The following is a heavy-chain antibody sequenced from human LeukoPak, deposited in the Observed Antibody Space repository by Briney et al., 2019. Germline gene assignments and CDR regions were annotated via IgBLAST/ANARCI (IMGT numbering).Heavy chain of an antibody. J-gene: IGHJ4*02. CDR2: IYSGDTT. CDR1: GFTVNNY. Sequence: PGGSPRLSCAASGFTVNNYMNWVRQAPGKGLERVSVIYSGDTTDYADSVKGRFTISRDTSKNTLYLQMNSLRADDTAVYYCARAAWYSSSWQEGYYFDYWGQGTLVTVSS. D-gene: IGHD6-13*01. CDR3: ARAAWYSSSWQEGYYFDY. V-gene: IGHV3-53*01.